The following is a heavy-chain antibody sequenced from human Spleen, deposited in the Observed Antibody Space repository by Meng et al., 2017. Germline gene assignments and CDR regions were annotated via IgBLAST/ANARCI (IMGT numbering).Heavy chain of an antibody. CDR1: GFTFSSYA. CDR2: ISSSGSTI. D-gene: IGHD3-22*01. J-gene: IGHJ3*02. Sequence: GESLKISCAASGFTFSSYAINWVRQAPGKGLEWVSYISSSGSTIYYADSVKGRFTISRDNAKNSLYLQMNSLRAEDTAVYYCAKEANYYDSTGGGYDAFDIWGQGTLVTVSS. V-gene: IGHV3-48*04. CDR3: AKEANYYDSTGGGYDAFDI.